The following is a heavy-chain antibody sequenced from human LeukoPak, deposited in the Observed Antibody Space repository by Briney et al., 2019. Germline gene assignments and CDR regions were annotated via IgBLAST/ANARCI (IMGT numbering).Heavy chain of an antibody. CDR1: GFTFSSYG. CDR2: ISSSGSTI. Sequence: GGSLRLSCAASGFTFSSYGMNWVRQAPGKGLEWVSYISSSGSTIYYADSVKGRFTISRDNAKNSLYLQMNSLRAEDTAVYYCARTSSGWYDYWGQGTLVTVSS. CDR3: ARTSSGWYDY. V-gene: IGHV3-48*03. D-gene: IGHD6-19*01. J-gene: IGHJ4*02.